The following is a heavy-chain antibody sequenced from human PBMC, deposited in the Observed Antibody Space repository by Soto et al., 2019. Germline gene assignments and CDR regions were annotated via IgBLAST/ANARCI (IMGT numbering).Heavy chain of an antibody. Sequence: VQVSESGGGLVRPGGSLRLSCAASGFIFTNYAMNWVRQAPGKGLEWVSVIGGRGNSAYYADFVQGRFTISRDNSKNTLSLQMSSLTADDTAIYYCVREGRGSFDFWGRGTMVTVSS. J-gene: IGHJ3*01. D-gene: IGHD5-12*01. CDR3: VREGRGSFDF. CDR2: IGGRGNSA. V-gene: IGHV3-23*01. CDR1: GFIFTNYA.